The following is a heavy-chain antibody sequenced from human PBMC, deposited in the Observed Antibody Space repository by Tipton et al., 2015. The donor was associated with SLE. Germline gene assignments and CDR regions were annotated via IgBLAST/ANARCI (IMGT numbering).Heavy chain of an antibody. D-gene: IGHD3-10*01. J-gene: IGHJ4*02. V-gene: IGHV4-34*01. CDR3: AREKAGGSGKKLYFDY. Sequence: TLSLTCAVYGGSFSGYYWSWIRQPPGKGLEWIGEINHSGSTNYNPSLKSRVTISVDTSKNQFSLKLSSVTAADTAVYYCAREKAGGSGKKLYFDYWGQGTLVTVSS. CDR2: INHSGST. CDR1: GGSFSGYY.